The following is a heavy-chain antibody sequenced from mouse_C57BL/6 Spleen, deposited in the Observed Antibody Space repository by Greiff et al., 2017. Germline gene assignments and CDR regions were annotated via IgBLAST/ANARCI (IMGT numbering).Heavy chain of an antibody. CDR3: ARSSYDYDWYFDV. Sequence: QVQLQQPGAELVKPGASVKMSCKASGYTFTSYWITWVKQRPGQGLEWIGDIYPGSGSTNYNEKFKSKATLTVDTSYSTAYMQLSSLTSEDSAVYDCARSSYDYDWYFDVWGTGTTVTVSS. V-gene: IGHV1-55*01. J-gene: IGHJ1*03. CDR2: IYPGSGST. CDR1: GYTFTSYW. D-gene: IGHD2-4*01.